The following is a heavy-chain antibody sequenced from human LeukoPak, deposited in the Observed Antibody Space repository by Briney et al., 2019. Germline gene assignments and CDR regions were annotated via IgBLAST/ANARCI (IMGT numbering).Heavy chain of an antibody. CDR3: ARDRGYSYGRPDY. V-gene: IGHV3-30-3*01. CDR2: ISYDGSNK. D-gene: IGHD5-18*01. Sequence: GRSLRLSCAASGFTFSSYAMHWVRQAPGKGLEWVAVISYDGSNKYYADSVKGRFTISRDNSKNTLYLQMNSLRAEDTAVHYCARDRGYSYGRPDYWGQGTLVTVSS. J-gene: IGHJ4*02. CDR1: GFTFSSYA.